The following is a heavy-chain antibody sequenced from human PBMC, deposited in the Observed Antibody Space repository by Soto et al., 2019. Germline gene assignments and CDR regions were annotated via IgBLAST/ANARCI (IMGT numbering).Heavy chain of an antibody. V-gene: IGHV1-8*01. Sequence: QVQLVQSGAEVKKPGASEKVSCKASGYTVTSDDINWVRHATGQGLEWMGWMNPNSGNTGYAQKFQGRVTMTSNTSISKAYMELSSLRSEDTAVYYCARGITIFGVVPGWGQGTLVTVSS. CDR3: ARGITIFGVVPG. J-gene: IGHJ4*02. CDR1: GYTVTSDD. D-gene: IGHD3-3*01. CDR2: MNPNSGNT.